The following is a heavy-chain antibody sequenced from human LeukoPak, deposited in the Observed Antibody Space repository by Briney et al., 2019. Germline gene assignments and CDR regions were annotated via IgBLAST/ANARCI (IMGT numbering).Heavy chain of an antibody. D-gene: IGHD6-19*01. Sequence: ASVKVSCKASGYTFTSYGISWVRQAPGQGLEWMGWISAYNGNTNYAQKLQGRVTMTTDTSTSTAYMGLRSLRSDDTAVYYCARDTGWYSSGWFLDYWGQGTLVTVSS. CDR1: GYTFTSYG. CDR3: ARDTGWYSSGWFLDY. CDR2: ISAYNGNT. J-gene: IGHJ4*02. V-gene: IGHV1-18*01.